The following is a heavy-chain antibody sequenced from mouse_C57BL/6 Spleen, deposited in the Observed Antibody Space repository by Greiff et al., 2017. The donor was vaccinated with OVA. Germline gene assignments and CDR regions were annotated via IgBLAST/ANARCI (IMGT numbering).Heavy chain of an antibody. CDR1: GYSFTDYN. Sequence: EVQLVESGPELVKPGASVKISCKASGYSFTDYNMNWVKQSNGKSLEWIGVINPNYGTTSYNQKFKGKATLTVDQSSSTAYMQLNSLTSEDSAVYYCAREGITTVSPPYYFDYWGQGTTLTVSS. CDR3: AREGITTVSPPYYFDY. V-gene: IGHV1-39*01. D-gene: IGHD1-1*01. CDR2: INPNYGTT. J-gene: IGHJ2*01.